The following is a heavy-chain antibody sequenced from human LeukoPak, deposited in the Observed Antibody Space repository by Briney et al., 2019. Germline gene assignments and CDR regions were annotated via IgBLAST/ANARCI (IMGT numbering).Heavy chain of an antibody. CDR1: GFTFSSYV. Sequence: GGSLRLSCAASGFTFSSYVMHWVRQAPGKGLEWVAVISYDGRNKYYADSVKGRFTISRDNSKNTLYLQMNSLRGEDTAVYYCARSPRIAVAGTTYFDNWGQGTLVTVSS. J-gene: IGHJ4*02. CDR3: ARSPRIAVAGTTYFDN. V-gene: IGHV3-30*04. D-gene: IGHD6-19*01. CDR2: ISYDGRNK.